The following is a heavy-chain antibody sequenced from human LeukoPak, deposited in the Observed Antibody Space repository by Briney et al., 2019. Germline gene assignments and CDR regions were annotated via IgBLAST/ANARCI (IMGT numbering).Heavy chain of an antibody. CDR3: ARKIFGSGGYPDF. CDR1: VFALNTYA. D-gene: IGHD3-3*01. CDR2: ILHDGSHK. Sequence: PGGSLRLSCAPSVFALNTYAMHCVPHAPGQGRECGAHILHDGSHKFYSNSVRGQFTISRDNSKNTVSLQMNSLRPEDTAVYYCARKIFGSGGYPDFWGQGTLVTVSS. J-gene: IGHJ4*02. V-gene: IGHV3-33*05.